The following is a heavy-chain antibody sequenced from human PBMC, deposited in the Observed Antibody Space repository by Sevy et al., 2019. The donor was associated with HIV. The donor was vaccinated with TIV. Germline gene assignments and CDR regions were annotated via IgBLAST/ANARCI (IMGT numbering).Heavy chain of an antibody. D-gene: IGHD3-22*01. V-gene: IGHV3-23*01. CDR1: GFTFSNYA. CDR3: ARKYDSSGYFDY. J-gene: IGHJ4*02. Sequence: GGSLRLSCAASGFTFSNYAMNWVRQAPGKGLEWVSGIRGSGGSGDNTYYADSVKGRFTISRDDSKNSLYLQMNSLRAEDTAVYYCARKYDSSGYFDYWGQGTLVTVSS. CDR2: IRGSGGSGDNT.